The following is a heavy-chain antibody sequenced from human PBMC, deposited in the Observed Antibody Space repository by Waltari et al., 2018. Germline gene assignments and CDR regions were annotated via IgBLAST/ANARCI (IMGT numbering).Heavy chain of an antibody. CDR1: GGSISSGNYY. CDR3: ARRAKDTSGYYYLDY. CDR2: ISSGGST. J-gene: IGHJ4*02. D-gene: IGHD3-22*01. Sequence: QLHLQESGPGLVKPSETLSLTCTVSGGSISSGNYYWAWIRQPPGEGLQGIGSISSGGSTCINPSLYSRVTMSVDTSKNQFSLKLSSVTAADTAVYYCARRAKDTSGYYYLDYWGRGALVTVSS. V-gene: IGHV4-39*01.